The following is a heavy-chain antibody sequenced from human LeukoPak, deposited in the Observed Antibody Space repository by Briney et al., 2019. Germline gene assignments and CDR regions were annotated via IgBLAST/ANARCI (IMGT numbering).Heavy chain of an antibody. J-gene: IGHJ4*02. D-gene: IGHD2-21*02. V-gene: IGHV1-2*06. CDR1: GYTFSAYY. CDR3: ARDYCAGDCFPDY. CDR2: INPNSGDT. Sequence: ASVKVSCKASGYTFSAYYMHWVRQAPGQGLEWMGRINPNSGDTNDAQSFQGRVTLTRDTSISTAYMELSRLRSNDTAVYYCARDYCAGDCFPDYWGQGTLVTVSS.